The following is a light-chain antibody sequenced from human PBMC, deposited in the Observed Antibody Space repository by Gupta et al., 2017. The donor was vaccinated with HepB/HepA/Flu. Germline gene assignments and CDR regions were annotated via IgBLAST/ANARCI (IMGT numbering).Light chain of an antibody. J-gene: IGLJ1*01. CDR3: SSYKTSNTYV. V-gene: IGLV2-18*02. CDR2: EDD. Sequence: APTQPPPPSSSPGSPVNTSCTGTCSDICSYNHVSWYQQTPGTAPKLIIYEDDKRPSGVPDRFSGSKSGNTASLTICGLQTEDEADYYCSSYKTSNTYVFGSGTKVTVL. CDR1: CSDICSYNH.